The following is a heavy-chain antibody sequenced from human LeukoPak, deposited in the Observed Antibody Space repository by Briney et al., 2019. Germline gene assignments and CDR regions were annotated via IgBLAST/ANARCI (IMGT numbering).Heavy chain of an antibody. D-gene: IGHD3-10*01. V-gene: IGHV4-59*08. J-gene: IGHJ4*02. CDR1: GGSFSGYY. CDR2: IYYSGST. Sequence: PSETLSLTCAVYGGSFSGYYWSWIRQPPGKGLEWIGYIYYSGSTNYNPSLKSRVTISVDTSKNQFSLKLSSVTAADTAVYYCARHVVGSGSYYDYWGQGTLVTVSS. CDR3: ARHVVGSGSYYDY.